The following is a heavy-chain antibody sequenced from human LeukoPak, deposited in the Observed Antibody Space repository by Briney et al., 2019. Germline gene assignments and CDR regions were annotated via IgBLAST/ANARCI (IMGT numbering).Heavy chain of an antibody. J-gene: IGHJ4*02. V-gene: IGHV3-66*01. CDR2: IYYGGST. CDR3: ARIAKDCGGDCFADY. CDR1: AFTVSSNS. D-gene: IGHD2-21*01. Sequence: GGSLRLSCAPSAFTVSSNSMTWIRQNPGKGLEWVSAIYYGGSTFYADSVKGRFTISRDSSKSTWNLQMDSLRAEDTAVYYCARIAKDCGGDCFADYWGQETLVTVSS.